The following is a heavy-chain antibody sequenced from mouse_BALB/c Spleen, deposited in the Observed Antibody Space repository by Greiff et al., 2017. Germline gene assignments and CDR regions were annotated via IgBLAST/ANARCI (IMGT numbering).Heavy chain of an antibody. Sequence: VQLQQSGAELVKPGASVKLSCTASGFNIKDTYMHWVKQRPEQGLEWIGRIDPANGNTKYDPKFQGKATITADTSSNTAYLQLSSLTSEDTAVYYCARSTMITWFADWGQGTLVTVSA. V-gene: IGHV14-3*02. CDR3: ARSTMITWFAD. CDR2: IDPANGNT. D-gene: IGHD2-4*01. CDR1: GFNIKDTY. J-gene: IGHJ3*01.